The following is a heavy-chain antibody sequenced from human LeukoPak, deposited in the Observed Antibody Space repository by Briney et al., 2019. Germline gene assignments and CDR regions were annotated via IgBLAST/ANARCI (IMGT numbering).Heavy chain of an antibody. Sequence: GSSVKVSCKASGGTFSSYAISWVRQAPGQGLEWMGRIIPILGIANYAQKFQGRVTITADKSTSTAYMELSSLRSEDTAVYYCARVAVAGSFDYWGRGTLVTVSS. J-gene: IGHJ4*02. CDR3: ARVAVAGSFDY. D-gene: IGHD6-19*01. CDR1: GGTFSSYA. CDR2: IIPILGIA. V-gene: IGHV1-69*04.